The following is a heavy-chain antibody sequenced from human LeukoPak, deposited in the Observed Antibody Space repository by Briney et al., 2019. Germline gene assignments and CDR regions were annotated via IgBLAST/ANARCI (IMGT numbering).Heavy chain of an antibody. J-gene: IGHJ5*02. V-gene: IGHV4-34*01. CDR3: ARAASITGTTGSAYVPLGSYWCDP. CDR1: GGSFSGYY. CDR2: ITHSGST. D-gene: IGHD1-7*01. Sequence: SETLSLTCAVYGGSFSGYYWSWIRQPPGKGLEWIGEITHSGSTNYNPSLKSRVTISVDTSKNQFSLKLSSVTAADTAVYYCARAASITGTTGSAYVPLGSYWCDPWGEGPVV.